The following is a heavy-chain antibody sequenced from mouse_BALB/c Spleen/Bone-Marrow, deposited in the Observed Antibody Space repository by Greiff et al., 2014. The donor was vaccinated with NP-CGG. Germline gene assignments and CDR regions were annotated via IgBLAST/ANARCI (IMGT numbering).Heavy chain of an antibody. J-gene: IGHJ1*01. CDR2: IDTSDSYT. D-gene: IGHD2-10*02. CDR1: GYTFTDYW. CDR3: ARRYGHYWYFGV. Sequence: QVQLKESGAELVMPGASVKMSCKASGYTFTDYWMHWVKQRPGQGLEWIGAIDTSDSYTTYNQNFKDKATLTVDESSSTAYMQFSSLTSEDSAVYYCARRYGHYWYFGVWGAGTTVTVSS. V-gene: IGHV1-69*01.